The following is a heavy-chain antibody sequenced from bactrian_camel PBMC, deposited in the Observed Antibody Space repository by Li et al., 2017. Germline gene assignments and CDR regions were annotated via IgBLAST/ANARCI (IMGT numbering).Heavy chain of an antibody. CDR2: IEEDGSK. D-gene: IGHD2*01. Sequence: HVQLVESGGGSVQAGGSLSVSCTASGFIVRDGYKGCMGWFRQAPGKDREAVVSIEEDGSKTFADSVKGRFTFSQDNAKNTLYLQMNSLKPEDTAMYFCAAEEEGHTFCGSGVARPQNWGYWGQGTQVTVS. J-gene: IGHJ6*01. CDR1: GFIVRDGYKGC. CDR3: AAEEEGHTFCGSGVARPQNWGY. V-gene: IGHV3S53*01.